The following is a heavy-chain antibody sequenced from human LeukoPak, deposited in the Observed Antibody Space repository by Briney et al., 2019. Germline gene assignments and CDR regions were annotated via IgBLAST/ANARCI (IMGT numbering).Heavy chain of an antibody. J-gene: IGHJ4*02. CDR1: GYTFNTYG. CDR3: ARVSCSSTSCYTGYDY. V-gene: IGHV1-18*01. D-gene: IGHD2-2*02. Sequence: ASVKVSCKPYGYTFNTYGITWVRQAPAQGLEWMGWISAYNGNTNYAQKLQGRVTMTTDTSTSTAYMELRSLRSDDTAVYYCARVSCSSTSCYTGYDYWGQGTLVTVSS. CDR2: ISAYNGNT.